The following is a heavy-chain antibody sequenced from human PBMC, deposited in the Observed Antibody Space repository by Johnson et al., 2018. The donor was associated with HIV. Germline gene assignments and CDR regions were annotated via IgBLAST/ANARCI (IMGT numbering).Heavy chain of an antibody. D-gene: IGHD3-22*01. CDR2: IKQDGSEK. J-gene: IGHJ3*02. CDR3: ARGRDSSGFNDAFDI. V-gene: IGHV3-7*02. CDR1: GFTFSSYW. Sequence: VQLVESGGGLVQPGGSLRLSCAASGFTFSSYWMSWVRQAPGKGLEWVANIKQDGSEKYYVDSVKGRFTISRDNAKNSLYLQMNSLRAEDTAVYYCARGRDSSGFNDAFDIWGQGTMVTVSS.